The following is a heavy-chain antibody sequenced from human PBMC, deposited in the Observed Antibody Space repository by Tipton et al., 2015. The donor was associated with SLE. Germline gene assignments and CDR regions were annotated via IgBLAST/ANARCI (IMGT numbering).Heavy chain of an antibody. V-gene: IGHV3-23*01. D-gene: IGHD4-17*01. CDR2: ISGSGGST. CDR1: GFTFSSYA. CDR3: ARDPMTTGYFDY. Sequence: SLRLSCAASGFTFSSYAMSWVRQAPGKGLEWVSAISGSGGSTYYADSVKGRFTISRDNSKNTLYLQMNSLRAEDTAVYYCARDPMTTGYFDYWGQGTLVTVSS. J-gene: IGHJ4*02.